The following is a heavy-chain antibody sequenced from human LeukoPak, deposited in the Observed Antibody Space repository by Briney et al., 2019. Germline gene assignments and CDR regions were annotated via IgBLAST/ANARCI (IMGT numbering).Heavy chain of an antibody. Sequence: GGSLRLSCAASGFTVSGNYMSWVRQAPGKGLEWVSVIYSGGSTYYADSVKGRFTISRDNSKNTLYLQMNSLRAEDTAVYYCARLYSGSYFQHWGQGTLVTVSS. J-gene: IGHJ1*01. CDR1: GFTVSGNY. CDR2: IYSGGST. D-gene: IGHD1-26*01. CDR3: ARLYSGSYFQH. V-gene: IGHV3-66*04.